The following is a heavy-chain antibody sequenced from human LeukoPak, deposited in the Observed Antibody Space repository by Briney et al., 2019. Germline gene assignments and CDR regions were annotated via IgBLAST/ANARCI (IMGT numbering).Heavy chain of an antibody. CDR3: ARTYYDILTGYYSGGGPFDY. CDR2: IYTSGRT. Sequence: SETLSLTCTVSGGSISSGSYYWSWILQPAGKGLEWVGRIYTSGRTNYNPSLKSRVTISVDTSKTQFSLKLRSVTAADTAVYACARTYYDILTGYYSGGGPFDYWGQGTLVTVSS. V-gene: IGHV4-61*02. J-gene: IGHJ4*02. D-gene: IGHD3-9*01. CDR1: GGSISSGSYY.